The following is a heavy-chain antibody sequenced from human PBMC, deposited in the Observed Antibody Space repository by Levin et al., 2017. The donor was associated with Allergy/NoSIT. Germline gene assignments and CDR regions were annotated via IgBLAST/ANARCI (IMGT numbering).Heavy chain of an antibody. CDR1: GFTFSSYA. V-gene: IGHV3-30*04. J-gene: IGHJ4*02. Sequence: GGSLRLSCAASGFTFSSYAMHWVRQAPGKGLEWVAVISYDGSNKYYADSVKGRFTISRDNSKNTLYLQMNSLRAEDTAVYYCARDRFGDLFFDYWGQGTLVTVSS. D-gene: IGHD3-10*01. CDR3: ARDRFGDLFFDY. CDR2: ISYDGSNK.